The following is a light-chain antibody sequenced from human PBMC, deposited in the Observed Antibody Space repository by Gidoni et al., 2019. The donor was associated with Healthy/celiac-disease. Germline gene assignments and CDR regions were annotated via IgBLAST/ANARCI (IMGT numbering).Light chain of an antibody. CDR2: LGS. Sequence: IVMTQSPLSLPVTPGEPASISCRSRPSLLHSNGYNYLDWYLQKPGQSPQLLIYLGSNRASGVPDRFSGSGSGTDFTLKISRVEAEDVGVYYCMQALQTPPTFGQGTKVEIK. V-gene: IGKV2-28*01. CDR3: MQALQTPPT. CDR1: PSLLHSNGYNY. J-gene: IGKJ1*01.